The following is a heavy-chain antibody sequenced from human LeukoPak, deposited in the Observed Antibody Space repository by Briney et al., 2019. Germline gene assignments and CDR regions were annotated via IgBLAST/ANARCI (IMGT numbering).Heavy chain of an antibody. CDR3: AKDLQYCSGGSCYPYRHWYFDL. Sequence: GRSLRLSCAASGFTFSSYGMHWVRQAPGKGLEWVAVISYDGSNKYYADSMKGRFTISRDNSKNTLYLQMNSLRAEDTAVYYCAKDLQYCSGGSCYPYRHWYFDLWGRGTLVTVSS. D-gene: IGHD2-15*01. V-gene: IGHV3-30*18. J-gene: IGHJ2*01. CDR2: ISYDGSNK. CDR1: GFTFSSYG.